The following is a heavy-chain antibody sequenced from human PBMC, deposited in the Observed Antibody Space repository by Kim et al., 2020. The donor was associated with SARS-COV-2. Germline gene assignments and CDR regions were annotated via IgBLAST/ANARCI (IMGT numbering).Heavy chain of an antibody. CDR3: ARDTAGASSGWWGLFDY. V-gene: IGHV1-3*01. J-gene: IGHJ4*02. D-gene: IGHD6-19*01. Sequence: FQGRVTITRDTSASTAYMELSSLRSEDTAVYYCARDTAGASSGWWGLFDYWGQGTLVTVSS.